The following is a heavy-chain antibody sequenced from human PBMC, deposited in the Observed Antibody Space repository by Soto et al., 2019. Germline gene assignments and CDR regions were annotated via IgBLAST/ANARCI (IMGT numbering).Heavy chain of an antibody. D-gene: IGHD6-19*01. V-gene: IGHV4-59*01. CDR1: GGSISSYY. CDR2: IYYSGST. Sequence: PSETLSLTGTVSGGSISSYYWSWIRQPPGKGLAWIGYIYYSGSTNYNPSLKSRVTISVDTSKNHFSLKLSSGAAADTAVYYCARAVAVAGPLRYSGQGTLVTVSS. CDR3: ARAVAVAGPLRY. J-gene: IGHJ4*02.